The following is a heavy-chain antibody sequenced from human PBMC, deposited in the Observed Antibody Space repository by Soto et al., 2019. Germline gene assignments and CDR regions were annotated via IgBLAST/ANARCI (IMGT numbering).Heavy chain of an antibody. D-gene: IGHD6-13*01. Sequence: GGSLRLSCAASGFTFSSYWMHWVRQAPGKGLVWVSRINSDGSSTSYADSVKGRFTISRDNAKNTLYLQMNSLRAEDTAVYYCARGGVSWYEKFDYWGQGTLVTVSS. CDR3: ARGGVSWYEKFDY. CDR2: INSDGSST. V-gene: IGHV3-74*01. CDR1: GFTFSSYW. J-gene: IGHJ4*02.